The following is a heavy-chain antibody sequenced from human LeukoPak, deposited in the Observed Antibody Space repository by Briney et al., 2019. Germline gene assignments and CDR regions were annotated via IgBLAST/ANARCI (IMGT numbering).Heavy chain of an antibody. CDR2: ISGYGAST. CDR3: VGGDY. Sequence: GGSLRLSCAASRFTFPNYAMSWVRQAPGKGLQWVSYISGYGASTFYADSVKGRFTISRDNSKNTLYLQMNSLRAEDTAVYYCVGGDYWGQGTLVTVSS. CDR1: RFTFPNYA. J-gene: IGHJ4*02. V-gene: IGHV3-23*01.